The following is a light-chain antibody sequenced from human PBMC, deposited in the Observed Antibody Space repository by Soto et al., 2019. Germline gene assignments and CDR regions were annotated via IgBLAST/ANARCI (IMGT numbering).Light chain of an antibody. J-gene: IGLJ2*01. CDR2: EIS. Sequence: QSALTQPASASGSPGQSVTISCTGTSSDVGSYNYVSWYQQYPGKAPKLMIYEISKRPSGVPDRFSGSKSGNTASLTVSGLQAEDEADYYCSSYAGSNNFVFGAGTKVTVL. CDR1: SSDVGSYNY. CDR3: SSYAGSNNFV. V-gene: IGLV2-8*01.